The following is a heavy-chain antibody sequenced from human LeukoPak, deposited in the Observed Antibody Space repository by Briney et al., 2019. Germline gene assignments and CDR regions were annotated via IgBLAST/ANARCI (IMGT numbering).Heavy chain of an antibody. V-gene: IGHV5-51*01. CDR2: IYPSDSDT. Sequence: GESLKISCKGSGYNFTSYWIGWVRQMPGKGLEWMGIIYPSDSDTRYSPSFQGQVTISADKSISTAYLQWSSLKASDTAMYYCARHGGPYDYVWGSYRYGIDYWGQGTLVTVSS. J-gene: IGHJ4*02. CDR1: GYNFTSYW. D-gene: IGHD3-16*02. CDR3: ARHGGPYDYVWGSYRYGIDY.